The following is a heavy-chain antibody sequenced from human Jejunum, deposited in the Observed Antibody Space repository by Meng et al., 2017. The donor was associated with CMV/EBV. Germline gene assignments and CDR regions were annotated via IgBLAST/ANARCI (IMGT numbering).Heavy chain of an antibody. D-gene: IGHD3-3*01. J-gene: IGHJ4*02. CDR2: MLYSETT. V-gene: IGHV4-39*07. CDR3: ARAYSKPYIFDLDY. CDR1: GCSSNINSYY. Sequence: HLNLEESVPGRVEPSETLPPTCIDSGCSSNINSYYWGWSLQPPGKGREWLGGMLYSETTYYNPSLKSRGHISVDTSKNQSTLKLNSVTAADTAVYDCARAYSKPYIFDLDYWGQGTLVTVSS.